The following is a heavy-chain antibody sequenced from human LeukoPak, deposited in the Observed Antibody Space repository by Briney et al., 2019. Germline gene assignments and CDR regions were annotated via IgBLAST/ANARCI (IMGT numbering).Heavy chain of an antibody. CDR3: ARSRIGWVQGIDWSVNYDILTGYPVPYDY. V-gene: IGHV3-23*01. Sequence: PGGSLRLSCAASGFTFSSYAMSWVRQAPGKGLEWVSAISGSGGSTYYADSVKGRFTISRDNSKNTLYLQMNSLRAEDTAVYYCARSRIGWVQGIDWSVNYDILTGYPVPYDYWGQGTLVTVSS. D-gene: IGHD3-9*01. CDR1: GFTFSSYA. J-gene: IGHJ4*02. CDR2: ISGSGGST.